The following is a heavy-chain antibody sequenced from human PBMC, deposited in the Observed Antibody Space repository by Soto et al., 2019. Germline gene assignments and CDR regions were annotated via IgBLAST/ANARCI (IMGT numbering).Heavy chain of an antibody. CDR2: VSGDNGHT. D-gene: IGHD2-2*01. CDR3: ERARGYCRSGIGYREWCDP. CDR1: GYTFTTHG. Sequence: QVQLVQSGAEVKKPGASVKVSCKASGYTFTTHGISWVRQAPGQGLEWMGWVSGDNGHTNYAHSLQGRVTMTTDTSTTTAYIELRSLRSADTAAYYCERARGYCRSGIGYREWCDPWGQGTLVTVSS. V-gene: IGHV1-18*01. J-gene: IGHJ5*02.